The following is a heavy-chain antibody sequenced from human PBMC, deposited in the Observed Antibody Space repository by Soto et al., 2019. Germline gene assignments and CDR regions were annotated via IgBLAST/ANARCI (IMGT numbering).Heavy chain of an antibody. D-gene: IGHD3-3*01. Sequence: QVQLVQSGAEVKKPGASVKVSCKASGYTFTSYGISWVRQAPGQGLEWMGWISAYNGNTNYAQKLQDRVTMTTDTSTSTAYMELRSLTSDDTAVYYCARDLGSLFDFGVVRGDYWGQGTLVTVSS. CDR2: ISAYNGNT. CDR3: ARDLGSLFDFGVVRGDY. J-gene: IGHJ4*02. V-gene: IGHV1-18*04. CDR1: GYTFTSYG.